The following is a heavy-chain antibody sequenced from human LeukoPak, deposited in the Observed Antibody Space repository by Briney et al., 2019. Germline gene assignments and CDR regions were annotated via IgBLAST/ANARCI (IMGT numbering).Heavy chain of an antibody. V-gene: IGHV3-48*01. J-gene: IGHJ5*02. Sequence: GGSLRLSCAASGLTFSSYSMIWVRQAPGKGLDWVSYISISRSTIYYADSVKGRFTISRDNAKNSLYLQMNSLRAEDTAVYYCARGKTEAIGYDPNGNWFDPWGQGTLVTVSS. CDR1: GLTFSSYS. D-gene: IGHD5-12*01. CDR3: ARGKTEAIGYDPNGNWFDP. CDR2: ISISRSTI.